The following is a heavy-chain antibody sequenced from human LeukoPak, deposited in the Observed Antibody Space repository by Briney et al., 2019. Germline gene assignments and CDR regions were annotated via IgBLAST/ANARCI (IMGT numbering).Heavy chain of an antibody. V-gene: IGHV4-39*01. Sequence: PGGSLRLSCAASGFTFSDYYMNWIRRPPGKGLEWIGSIYYSGSTYYNPSLKSRVTISVDTSKNQFSLKLSSVTAADTAVYYCARLILGGYFDYWGQGTLVTVSS. D-gene: IGHD2-15*01. CDR2: IYYSGST. CDR1: GFTFSDYY. CDR3: ARLILGGYFDY. J-gene: IGHJ4*02.